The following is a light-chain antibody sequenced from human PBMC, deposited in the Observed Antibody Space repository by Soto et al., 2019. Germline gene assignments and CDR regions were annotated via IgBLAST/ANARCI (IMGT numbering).Light chain of an antibody. Sequence: EIVMTQSPATLSVSPGERATLSCRASQSVSSNLAWYQQKPGQVPRLLIYGASTRATGIPARFSGRGSGTGFTLTISSLQSEDFALYYCQQYNNWPFTFGPGTKVDIK. J-gene: IGKJ3*01. CDR3: QQYNNWPFT. CDR1: QSVSSN. CDR2: GAS. V-gene: IGKV3D-15*01.